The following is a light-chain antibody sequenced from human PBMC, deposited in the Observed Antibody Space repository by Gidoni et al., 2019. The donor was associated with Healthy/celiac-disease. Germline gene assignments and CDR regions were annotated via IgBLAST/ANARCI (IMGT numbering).Light chain of an antibody. CDR3: QQYNNLPYT. CDR1: QSVNSN. V-gene: IGKV3-15*01. CDR2: GAS. J-gene: IGKJ2*01. Sequence: EIVMTQSPATLSVSPGERATLSCRASQSVNSNLAWYQQKPGQSPRLLIYGASTRATGIPARFSGSGSGTEFTLTISSLQSEDFAVYYCQQYNNLPYTFGQGTKLEIK.